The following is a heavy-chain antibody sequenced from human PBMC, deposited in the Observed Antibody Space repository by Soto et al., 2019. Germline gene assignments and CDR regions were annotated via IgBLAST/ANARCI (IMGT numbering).Heavy chain of an antibody. J-gene: IGHJ4*02. V-gene: IGHV4-39*01. CDR2: IYYSGST. Sequence: SETLSLTCTVSGGSISSSSYCWGWIRQPPGKGLEWIGSIYYSGSTYYNPSLKSRVTISVDTSKNQFSLKLSSVTAADTAVYYCARLIISSWYYFDYWGQATLVTVSS. CDR3: ARLIISSWYYFDY. CDR1: GGSISSSSYC. D-gene: IGHD6-13*01.